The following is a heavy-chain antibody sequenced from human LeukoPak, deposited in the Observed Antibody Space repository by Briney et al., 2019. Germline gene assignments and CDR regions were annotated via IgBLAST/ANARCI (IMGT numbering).Heavy chain of an antibody. CDR2: IKSKTDGGTT. D-gene: IGHD1-1*01. V-gene: IGHV3-15*01. CDR1: GFTFRNAW. J-gene: IGHJ6*03. CDR3: TTATGTTDYYYYYMDV. Sequence: PGGSLRLSCAVSGFTFRNAWMSWVRQAPGKGLEWVGHIKSKTDGGTTDYAAPVKGRFTISRDDSKNTLYLQMNSLKTEDTAVYYCTTATGTTDYYYYYMDVWGKGTTVTVSS.